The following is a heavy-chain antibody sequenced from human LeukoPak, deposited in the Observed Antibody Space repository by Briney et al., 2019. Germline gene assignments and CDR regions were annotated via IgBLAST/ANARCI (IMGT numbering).Heavy chain of an antibody. D-gene: IGHD3-22*01. CDR1: GYIFTTYW. J-gene: IGHJ5*02. Sequence: GESLQISCKGSGYIFTTYWIAWVRQMPGKGLEWMGIIYPGDSDTRYSPSFQGQVTVSADKSINTAYLQWSSLKASDTAMYYCARKLYDSSGYNNWFDPWGQGTLVTVSS. CDR2: IYPGDSDT. V-gene: IGHV5-51*01. CDR3: ARKLYDSSGYNNWFDP.